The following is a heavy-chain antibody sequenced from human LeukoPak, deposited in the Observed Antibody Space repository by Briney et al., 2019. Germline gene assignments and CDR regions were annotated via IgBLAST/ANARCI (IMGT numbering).Heavy chain of an antibody. CDR2: MNPNSGNT. V-gene: IGHV1-8*01. Sequence: GASVKVSCKASGYTFTSYDINWVRQATGQGLEWMGWMNPNSGNTGYAQKFQGRVTITADKSTSTAYMELSSLRSEDTAVYYCARDRGLYYYDSSGYLSYYYGMDVWGQGTTVTVSS. CDR3: ARDRGLYYYDSSGYLSYYYGMDV. D-gene: IGHD3-22*01. J-gene: IGHJ6*02. CDR1: GYTFTSYD.